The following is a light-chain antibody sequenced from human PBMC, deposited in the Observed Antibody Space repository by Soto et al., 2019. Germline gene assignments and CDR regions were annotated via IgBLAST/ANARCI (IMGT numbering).Light chain of an antibody. CDR3: QQYHSFPVT. CDR1: QSIGGW. V-gene: IGKV1-5*03. Sequence: DIQMTQSPSTLSASVGDRVTITCRASQSIGGWLAWYQQKPGKAPNLLVYKASTLESGVPSRFSGSGSGTEFTLIIGNLQPDDLATYYCQQYHSFPVTFGGGTKVEIK. J-gene: IGKJ4*01. CDR2: KAS.